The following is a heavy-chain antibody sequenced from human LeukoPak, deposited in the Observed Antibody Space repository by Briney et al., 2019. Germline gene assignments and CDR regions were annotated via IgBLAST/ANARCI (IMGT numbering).Heavy chain of an antibody. Sequence: SETLSLTCTVSGGSISSYYWSWIRQPAGKGLEWIGRMYTSGSTNYNPSLKSRVTISVDTSKNQFSLKLSSVTAADTAVYYCARDSSGWYGPYFDYWGQGTLVTVSS. CDR1: GGSISSYY. V-gene: IGHV4-4*07. D-gene: IGHD6-19*01. J-gene: IGHJ4*02. CDR3: ARDSSGWYGPYFDY. CDR2: MYTSGST.